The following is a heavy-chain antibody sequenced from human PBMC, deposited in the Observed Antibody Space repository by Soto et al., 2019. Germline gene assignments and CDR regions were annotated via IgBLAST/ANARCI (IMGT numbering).Heavy chain of an antibody. CDR1: GYSFINYW. V-gene: IGHV5-51*01. J-gene: IGHJ5*02. CDR3: ARHGFYGDYSSNYFVT. CDR2: IYPSDSPA. Sequence: VESQKVSCKGSGYSFINYWIARMRQMPGEGLEYMGIIYPSDSPARYISSFQGQATFSVDKSISSAYLQGNSLKASDTAMYYCARHGFYGDYSSNYFVTWGQGTLVTVSS. D-gene: IGHD4-17*01.